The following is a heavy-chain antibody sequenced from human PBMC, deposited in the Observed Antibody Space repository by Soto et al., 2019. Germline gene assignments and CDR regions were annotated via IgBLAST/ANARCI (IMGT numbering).Heavy chain of an antibody. J-gene: IGHJ4*02. CDR3: ARESEDLTSNFDY. CDR1: GFTFTRYS. CDR2: ISSTTNYI. Sequence: EVQLVESGGGLVKPGGSLRLSCAASGFTFTRYSMNWVRQAPGKGLEWVSSISSTTNYIYYADSTKGRFTVSRDNAKNSVYLEMNSLSAEDTAVYYCARESEDLTSNFDYWGQGTLVTVSS. V-gene: IGHV3-21*01.